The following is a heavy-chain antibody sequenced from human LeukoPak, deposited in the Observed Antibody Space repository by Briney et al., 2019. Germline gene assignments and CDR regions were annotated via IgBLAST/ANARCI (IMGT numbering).Heavy chain of an antibody. CDR2: INNDGSST. CDR1: GFTFSSYW. J-gene: IGHJ4*02. V-gene: IGHV3-74*01. CDR3: ARCSGSSTYHSDDY. D-gene: IGHD2-15*01. Sequence: PGGSLRLSCAASGFTFSSYWMHWVRQAPGKGLVWVSHINNDGSSTSYADSVKGRFTISRDNAKNTLYLQMNSLRTEDTAVYYCARCSGSSTYHSDDYWGQGALVAVSS.